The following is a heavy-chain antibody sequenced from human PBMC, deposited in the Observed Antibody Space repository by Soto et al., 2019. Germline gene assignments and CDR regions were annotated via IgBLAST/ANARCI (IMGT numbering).Heavy chain of an antibody. Sequence: QVQLVESGGGVVQPGRSLRLSCAASGFTFSSYGMHWVRQAPGKGLEWVAVISYDGSNKYYADSVKGRFTISRDNSKNTLYLQMNSLRAEDTAVYYCAKDGGTKTIFGVVIIALTYYFDYWGQGTLVTVSS. CDR2: ISYDGSNK. J-gene: IGHJ4*02. V-gene: IGHV3-30*18. D-gene: IGHD3-3*01. CDR3: AKDGGTKTIFGVVIIALTYYFDY. CDR1: GFTFSSYG.